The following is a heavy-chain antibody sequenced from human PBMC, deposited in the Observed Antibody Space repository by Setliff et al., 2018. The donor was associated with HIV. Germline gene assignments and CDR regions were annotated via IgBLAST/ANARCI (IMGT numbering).Heavy chain of an antibody. CDR3: ARRAHSVYPPS. CDR1: GVSMSDSNYY. V-gene: IGHV4-39*01. D-gene: IGHD2-8*01. J-gene: IGHJ5*02. Sequence: SQTLSLTCTVSGVSMSDSNYYWGWFRRPPGKGLEWIGSFYPSGGTPYSSSLKSRVTISADTSKNQFSLELRSGTAGDTAVYYCARRAHSVYPPSWGPGILVTVSS. CDR2: FYPSGGT.